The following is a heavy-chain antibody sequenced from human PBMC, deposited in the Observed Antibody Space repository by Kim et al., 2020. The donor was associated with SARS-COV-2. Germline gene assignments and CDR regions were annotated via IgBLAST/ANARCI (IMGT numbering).Heavy chain of an antibody. CDR2: INPNSGGT. J-gene: IGHJ6*02. CDR1: GYTFTGYY. D-gene: IGHD3-10*01. CDR3: ARISPSGQVRGPTDYYYYYGMDV. V-gene: IGHV1-2*06. Sequence: ASVKVSCKASGYTFTGYYMHWVRQAPGQGLEWMGRINPNSGGTNYAQKFQGRVTMTRDTSISTAYMELSRLRSDDTAVYYCARISPSGQVRGPTDYYYYYGMDVWGQGTTVTVSS.